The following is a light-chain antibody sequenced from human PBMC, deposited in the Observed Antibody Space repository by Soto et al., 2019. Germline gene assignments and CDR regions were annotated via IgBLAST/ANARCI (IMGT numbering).Light chain of an antibody. J-gene: IGKJ2*01. CDR1: QSISSY. CDR2: AAS. V-gene: IGKV1-39*01. CDR3: QQSYSTPPYT. Sequence: DIQMTQSPSSLSASVGDRVTITCRASQSISSYLNWYQQKPGKAPKLLIYAASSLQSGVPSRFSGSGSGTDFTLTISSLQHEDFATYYCQQSYSTPPYTFGRGTKLEIK.